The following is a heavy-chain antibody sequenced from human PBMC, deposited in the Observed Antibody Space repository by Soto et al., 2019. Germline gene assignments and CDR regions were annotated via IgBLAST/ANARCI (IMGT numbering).Heavy chain of an antibody. D-gene: IGHD3-10*01. CDR2: IYYSGST. Sequence: QVQLQESGPGLVKPSQTLSLTCTVSGGSISSGGYYWSWIRQHPGKGLEWIGYIYYSGSTYYNPSLKSRITISVDTSKNQFSLKLSSVTAADSAVYYCARANTMVRRTDAFDIWGQGTMVTVSS. CDR3: ARANTMVRRTDAFDI. V-gene: IGHV4-31*03. J-gene: IGHJ3*02. CDR1: GGSISSGGYY.